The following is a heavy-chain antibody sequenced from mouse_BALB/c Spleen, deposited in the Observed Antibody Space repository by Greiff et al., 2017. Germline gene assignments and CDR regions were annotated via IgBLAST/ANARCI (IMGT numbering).Heavy chain of an antibody. CDR3: ARIGGGYDLSYAMDY. CDR1: GFSLSTSGMG. CDR2: IWWDDDK. J-gene: IGHJ4*01. D-gene: IGHD2-2*01. Sequence: QVTLKESGPGILQPSQTLSLTCSFSGFSLSTSGMGVGWIRQPSGKGLEWLAHIWWDDDKRYNPALKSRLTISKDTSSNQVFLKIASVDTADTATYYCARIGGGYDLSYAMDYWGQGTSVTVSS. V-gene: IGHV8-8*01.